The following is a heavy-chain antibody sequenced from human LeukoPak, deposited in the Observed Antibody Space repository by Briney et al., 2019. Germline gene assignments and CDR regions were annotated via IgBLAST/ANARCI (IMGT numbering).Heavy chain of an antibody. V-gene: IGHV3-23*01. CDR2: ISANGGST. D-gene: IGHD6-13*01. J-gene: IGHJ4*02. Sequence: GGSLRLSCAVSGFSFSSYAMTWVRQAPGKGLEWVSSISANGGSTYYADSVKGRFTFSRDNSKNTLSLKMNSLRAEDTAVYYCAKDLRGSNWYPFDYWGQGTLVIVSS. CDR1: GFSFSSYA. CDR3: AKDLRGSNWYPFDY.